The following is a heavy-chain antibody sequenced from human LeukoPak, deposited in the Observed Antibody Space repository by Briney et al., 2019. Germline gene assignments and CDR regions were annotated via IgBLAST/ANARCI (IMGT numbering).Heavy chain of an antibody. J-gene: IGHJ4*02. Sequence: VGSLRLSCAASGFTFSSYSMNWVRQAPGKGLEWVSSISTIMSDINYADSVKSRFTLSRDNAKKSLYLQMNSLRAEDTAVYYCARVYQGVSLFDGIDYWGQGTLVTVSS. D-gene: IGHD3-10*01. CDR2: ISTIMSDI. V-gene: IGHV3-21*01. CDR1: GFTFSSYS. CDR3: ARVYQGVSLFDGIDY.